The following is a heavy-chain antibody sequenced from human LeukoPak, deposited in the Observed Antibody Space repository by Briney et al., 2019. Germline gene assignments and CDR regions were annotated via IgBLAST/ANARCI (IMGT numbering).Heavy chain of an antibody. CDR3: ARVKSGWYYFDY. J-gene: IGHJ4*02. V-gene: IGHV4-61*02. Sequence: SQTLSLTCTVSGGSISSSSYYGSWIRQPAGKGLEWIGRIYSSGSTDYNPSLKSRVAISVDTSKNQFSLNLSSVTAADTAIYYCARVKSGWYYFDYWGQGTLVTVSS. CDR2: IYSSGST. CDR1: GGSISSSSYY. D-gene: IGHD6-19*01.